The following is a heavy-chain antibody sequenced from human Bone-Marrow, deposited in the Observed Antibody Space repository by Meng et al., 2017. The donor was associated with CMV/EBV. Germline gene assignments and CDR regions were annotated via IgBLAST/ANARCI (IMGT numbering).Heavy chain of an antibody. CDR3: ARDKRPDYDFWSGYSYYFDY. CDR1: GFTFSSYG. Sequence: GESLKISCAASGFTFSSYGMHWVRQAPGKGLEWVAVIWYDGSNKYYADSVKGRFTISRDNSKNTLYLQMNSLRAEDTAVYYCARDKRPDYDFWSGYSYYFDYWGQGILVTVSS. D-gene: IGHD3-3*01. V-gene: IGHV3-33*01. J-gene: IGHJ4*02. CDR2: IWYDGSNK.